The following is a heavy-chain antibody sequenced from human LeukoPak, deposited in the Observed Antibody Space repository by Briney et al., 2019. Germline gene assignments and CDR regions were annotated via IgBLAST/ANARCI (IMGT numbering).Heavy chain of an antibody. Sequence: GGSLRLSCAASGFTFSSYAMSWVRQAPGKGLEWVSAISGSGGSTYYADSVKGRFTISRDNSKNTLYLQMNSLRAEDTALYHCARAYCSGGSCYPYYFDYWGQGTLVTVSS. CDR3: ARAYCSGGSCYPYYFDY. J-gene: IGHJ4*02. CDR2: ISGSGGST. CDR1: GFTFSSYA. V-gene: IGHV3-23*01. D-gene: IGHD2-15*01.